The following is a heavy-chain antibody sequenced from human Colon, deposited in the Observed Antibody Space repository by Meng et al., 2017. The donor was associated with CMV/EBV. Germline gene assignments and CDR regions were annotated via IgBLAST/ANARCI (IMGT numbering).Heavy chain of an antibody. J-gene: IGHJ6*02. CDR1: GFTFSTHA. Sequence: GGSLRLSCAASGFTFSTHAMSWVRRRPGKGLEWVSYTSATGNSAYYADSVRGRFSISRDNSHDTVYLQMDSLGADDAAVYYCAKGVVECSVTNCFTGYYAMDVWGQGTTVTVSS. V-gene: IGHV3-23*01. CDR2: TSATGNSA. CDR3: AKGVVECSVTNCFTGYYAMDV. D-gene: IGHD2-2*02.